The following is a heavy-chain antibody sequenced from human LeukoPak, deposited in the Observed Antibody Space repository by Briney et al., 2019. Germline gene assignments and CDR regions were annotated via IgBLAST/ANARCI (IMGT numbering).Heavy chain of an antibody. D-gene: IGHD6-6*01. J-gene: IGHJ4*02. CDR2: IYYSGST. CDR1: GGSISSSSYY. V-gene: IGHV4-39*07. CDR3: ARRIVRYGSSSRVFDY. Sequence: SETLSLTCTVSGGSISSSSYYWGWIRQPPGKGLEWIGIIYYSGSTYYNPSLKSRVSISVDTSKNQLSLKLSSVTAADTAVYYCARRIVRYGSSSRVFDYWGQGTLVTVSS.